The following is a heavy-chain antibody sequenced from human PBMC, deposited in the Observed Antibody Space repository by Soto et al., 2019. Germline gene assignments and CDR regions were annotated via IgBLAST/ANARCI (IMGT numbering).Heavy chain of an antibody. CDR1: GGSFSDTY. J-gene: IGHJ6*02. CDR2: ISYSGST. D-gene: IGHD6-13*01. Sequence: SETLSLTCAVYGGSFSDTYWSWIRQPPGKGLEWIGYISYSGSTNYSPSLKSQVTISVDTSKNQFSLKLTSVTAADTAVYYCAREGVSSSWYYYYGMDVWGQGTTVTVSS. CDR3: AREGVSSSWYYYYGMDV. V-gene: IGHV4-59*01.